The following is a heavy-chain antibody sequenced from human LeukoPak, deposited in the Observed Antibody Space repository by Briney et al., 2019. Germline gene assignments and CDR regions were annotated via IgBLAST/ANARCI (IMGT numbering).Heavy chain of an antibody. CDR3: ARVGRGYSYGYVDY. J-gene: IGHJ4*02. CDR2: VDPEDGET. D-gene: IGHD5-18*01. Sequence: GASVKVSCKASGYTFTDYYMHWVQQAPGKGLEWMGRVDPEDGETIYAEKFQGRVTITADTSTDTAYMELSSLRSEDTAVYYCARVGRGYSYGYVDYWGQGTLVTVSS. CDR1: GYTFTDYY. V-gene: IGHV1-69-2*01.